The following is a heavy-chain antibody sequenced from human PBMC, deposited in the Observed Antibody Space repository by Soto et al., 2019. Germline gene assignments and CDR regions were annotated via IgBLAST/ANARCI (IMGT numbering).Heavy chain of an antibody. Sequence: PGGSLRLSCAASAFNFNSYTINWVRQAPGKRLEWLSSISSSGYIFSTDSVRGRFTISRDNAKNSVYLQINSLRAEDTAVYFCARDCSGGSCYPGMDVWGQGTTVTVSS. D-gene: IGHD2-15*01. J-gene: IGHJ6*02. V-gene: IGHV3-21*01. CDR2: ISSSGYI. CDR1: AFNFNSYT. CDR3: ARDCSGGSCYPGMDV.